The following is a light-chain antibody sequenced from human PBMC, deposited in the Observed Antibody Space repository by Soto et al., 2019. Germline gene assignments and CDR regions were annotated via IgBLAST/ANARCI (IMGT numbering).Light chain of an antibody. CDR2: GAS. CDR1: QSVSSSY. Sequence: EIVLTQSPGTLSFSPGERATLTCRASQSVSSSYLAWFQQKPGQAPRLLIYGASSRATGIPDRFSGSGSGTEFTLTISSLQPEDFALYYCQQYNNWPLLITFGQGTRLEIK. V-gene: IGKV3-20*01. J-gene: IGKJ5*01. CDR3: QQYNNWPLLIT.